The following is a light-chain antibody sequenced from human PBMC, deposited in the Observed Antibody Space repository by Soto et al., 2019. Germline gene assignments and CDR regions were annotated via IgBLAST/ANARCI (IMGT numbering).Light chain of an antibody. Sequence: DIVMIQSPLSLPVTPGEPASISCRPSQSLLRRDGYMHLAWYLQRQGQSPHLLIFSGSHRAPGVPDRFSGSGSGTDFTLKITKVEAEDVGVYYCMQTLETPITFGQGTRLEI. J-gene: IGKJ5*01. CDR1: QSLLRRDGYMH. V-gene: IGKV2-28*01. CDR3: MQTLETPIT. CDR2: SGS.